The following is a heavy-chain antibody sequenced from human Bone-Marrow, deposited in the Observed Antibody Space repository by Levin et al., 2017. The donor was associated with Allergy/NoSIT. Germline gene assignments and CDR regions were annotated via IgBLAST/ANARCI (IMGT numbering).Heavy chain of an antibody. Sequence: KPGGSLRLSCAASGFTFTDYSMNWVRQAPGKGLEWVSSINSASKYIYHADSVKGRFTISRDNAKSSLYLQMDSLRTEDTAVYYCAKTITGRPWEGFDYWGQGILVTVSS. CDR3: AKTITGRPWEGFDY. V-gene: IGHV3-21*01. D-gene: IGHD6-6*01. J-gene: IGHJ4*02. CDR1: GFTFTDYS. CDR2: INSASKYI.